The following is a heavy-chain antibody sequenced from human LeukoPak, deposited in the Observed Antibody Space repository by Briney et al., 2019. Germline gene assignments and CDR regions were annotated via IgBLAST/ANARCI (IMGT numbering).Heavy chain of an antibody. CDR2: IIPIFGTA. D-gene: IGHD5-18*01. V-gene: IGHV1-69*05. CDR3: ASGEYSYGSTSYYFDY. Sequence: ASVKVSCKASGGTFSSYAISWVRQAPGRGLEWMGRIIPIFGTANYAQKFQGRVTITTDESTSTAYMELSSLRSEDTAVYYCASGEYSYGSTSYYFDYWGQGTLVTVSS. CDR1: GGTFSSYA. J-gene: IGHJ4*02.